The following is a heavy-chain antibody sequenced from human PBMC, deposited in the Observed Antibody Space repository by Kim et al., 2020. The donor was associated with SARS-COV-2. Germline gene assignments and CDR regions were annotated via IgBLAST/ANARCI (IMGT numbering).Heavy chain of an antibody. Sequence: GGSLRLSCAASGFTFSSYEMNWVRQAPGKGLEWVSYISSSVSTIYYADSVKGRFTISRDNAKNSLYLQMNSLRAEDTAVYYCARARITIFGVVEDYFDYWGQGTLVTVSS. CDR2: ISSSVSTI. CDR1: GFTFSSYE. D-gene: IGHD3-3*01. CDR3: ARARITIFGVVEDYFDY. V-gene: IGHV3-48*03. J-gene: IGHJ4*02.